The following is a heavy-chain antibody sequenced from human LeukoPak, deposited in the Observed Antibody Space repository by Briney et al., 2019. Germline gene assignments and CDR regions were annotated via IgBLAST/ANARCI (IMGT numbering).Heavy chain of an antibody. V-gene: IGHV1-69*13. CDR1: GGTFSSYA. CDR2: IIPIFGTA. J-gene: IGHJ4*02. D-gene: IGHD2-2*01. CDR3: ARGRYIVVVPGSIGGPFDY. Sequence: GASVKVSCKASGGTFSSYAISWVRQAPGQGLEWMGGIIPIFGTANYAQKFQGRVTITADESTSTAYMELSSLRSEDTAVYYCARGRYIVVVPGSIGGPFDYWGQGTLVTVSS.